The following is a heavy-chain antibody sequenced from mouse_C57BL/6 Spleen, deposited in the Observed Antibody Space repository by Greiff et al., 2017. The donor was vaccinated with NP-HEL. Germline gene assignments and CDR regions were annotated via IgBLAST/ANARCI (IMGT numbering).Heavy chain of an antibody. Sequence: QVQLQQPGAELVRPGTSVKLSCKASGYTFTSYWMHWVKQRPGQGLEWIGVIDPSDSYTNYNQKFKGKATLTVDTSSSTASMQLSSVTTEDSSVYYCARRVGNYFDYWGQGTTLTVSS. J-gene: IGHJ2*01. CDR1: GYTFTSYW. CDR2: IDPSDSYT. CDR3: ARRVGNYFDY. V-gene: IGHV1-59*01. D-gene: IGHD1-1*02.